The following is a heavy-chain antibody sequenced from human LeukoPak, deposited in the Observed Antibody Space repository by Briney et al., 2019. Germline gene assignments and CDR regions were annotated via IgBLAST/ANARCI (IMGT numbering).Heavy chain of an antibody. Sequence: GRPLRLSCAASRFTFDDYAMHWVRQAPGKGLEWVSGISWNSGSIGYADSVKGRFTISRDNAKNSLYLQMNSLRAEDTALYYCAKDGNYDILTGYLFDYWGQGTLVTVSS. V-gene: IGHV3-9*01. J-gene: IGHJ4*02. CDR1: RFTFDDYA. D-gene: IGHD3-9*01. CDR3: AKDGNYDILTGYLFDY. CDR2: ISWNSGSI.